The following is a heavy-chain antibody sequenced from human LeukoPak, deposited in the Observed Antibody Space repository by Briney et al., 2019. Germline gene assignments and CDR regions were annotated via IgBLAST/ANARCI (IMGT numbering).Heavy chain of an antibody. D-gene: IGHD4-17*01. CDR3: ARSMTTVTRGPRLGDY. CDR1: GYTFTGYY. Sequence: SVKVSCKASGYTFTGYYMHWVRQAPGQGLEWMGRIIPILGIANYAQKFQGRVTITADKSTSTAYMGLSSLRSEDTAVYYCARSMTTVTRGPRLGDYWGQGTLVTVSS. V-gene: IGHV1-69*02. CDR2: IIPILGIA. J-gene: IGHJ4*02.